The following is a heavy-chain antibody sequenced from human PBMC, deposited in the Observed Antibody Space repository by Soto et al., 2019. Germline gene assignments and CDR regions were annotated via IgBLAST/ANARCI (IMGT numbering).Heavy chain of an antibody. CDR3: TRANWYSEY. CDR2: IYYNGNT. J-gene: IGHJ4*02. Sequence: QVQLQESGPGLVKPSETLSLTCTVSGGSISNHYWSWIRQPPGKGLEWIGYIYYNGNTNYNPPLKSRVTMSVDTSKNQISLKLSSVTAADTAVYYCTRANWYSEYWGQGTLDTVS. D-gene: IGHD7-27*01. CDR1: GGSISNHY. V-gene: IGHV4-59*11.